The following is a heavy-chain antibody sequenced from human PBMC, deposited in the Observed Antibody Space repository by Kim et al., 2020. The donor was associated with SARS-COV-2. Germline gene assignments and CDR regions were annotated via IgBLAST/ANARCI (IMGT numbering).Heavy chain of an antibody. Sequence: GGSLRLSCAASGFTFSSYGMHWVRQAPGKGLEWVAVISYDGSNKYYADSVKGRFTISRDNSKNTLYLQMNSLRAEDTAVYYCAKDSGSYFGYWGQGTLVTVSS. CDR1: GFTFSSYG. CDR2: ISYDGSNK. J-gene: IGHJ4*02. CDR3: AKDSGSYFGY. D-gene: IGHD1-26*01. V-gene: IGHV3-30*18.